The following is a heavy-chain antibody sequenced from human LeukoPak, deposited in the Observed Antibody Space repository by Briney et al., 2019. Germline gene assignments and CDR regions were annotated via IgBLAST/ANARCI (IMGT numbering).Heavy chain of an antibody. V-gene: IGHV3-23*01. Sequence: GGSLRLSCVGSGSTFSSHGMIWVRQAPGKGLEWVSDIGGRDTRINYADSVKGRFTISRDNSKNTVYLQMSSLRVEDTAIYYCAREGQYCSSSACQFDYWGQGTLVTVSS. J-gene: IGHJ4*02. CDR1: GSTFSSHG. CDR3: AREGQYCSSSACQFDY. D-gene: IGHD2-2*01. CDR2: IGGRDTRI.